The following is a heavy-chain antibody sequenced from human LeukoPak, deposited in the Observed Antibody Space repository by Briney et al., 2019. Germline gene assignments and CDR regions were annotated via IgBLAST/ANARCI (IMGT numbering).Heavy chain of an antibody. J-gene: IGHJ5*02. CDR3: ARAYCSGGSCYSSRGMFDP. CDR2: IYTSGST. Sequence: KPSETLSLTCTVSGGSISSGSYYWSWIRQPAGKGLEWIGRIYTSGSTNYNPSLKSRVTISVDTSKNQFSLKLSSVTAADTAVYYCARAYCSGGSCYSSRGMFDPWGQGTLVTVSS. V-gene: IGHV4-61*02. D-gene: IGHD2-15*01. CDR1: GGSISSGSYY.